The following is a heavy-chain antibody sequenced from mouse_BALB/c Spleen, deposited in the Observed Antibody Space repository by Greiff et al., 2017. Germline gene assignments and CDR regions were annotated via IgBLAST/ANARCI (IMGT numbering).Heavy chain of an antibody. CDR1: GDSITSGY. CDR3: ARYRGGYYGFYAMDY. Sequence: DVHLVGSGPSLVKPSQTLSLTCSVTGDSITSGYWNWIRKFPGNKLEYMGYISYSGSTYYNPSLKSRISITRDTSKNQYYLQLNSVTTEDTATYYCARYRGGYYGFYAMDYWGQGTSVTVSS. V-gene: IGHV3-8*02. D-gene: IGHD2-3*01. J-gene: IGHJ4*01. CDR2: ISYSGST.